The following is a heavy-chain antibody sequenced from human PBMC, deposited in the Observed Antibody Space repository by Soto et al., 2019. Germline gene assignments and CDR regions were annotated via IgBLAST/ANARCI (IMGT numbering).Heavy chain of an antibody. D-gene: IGHD1-26*01. CDR2: MNPNSGNT. CDR1: GYTFTSYD. V-gene: IGHV1-8*01. Sequence: ASVKVSCKASGYTFTSYDINWVRQATGQGLEWMGWMNPNSGNTGYAQKFQGRVTMTRNTSISTAYMELSSLRSEDTAVYYCARGLLVEVVGATGFVYGGQGTLVTVSS. CDR3: ARGLLVEVVGATGFVY. J-gene: IGHJ4*02.